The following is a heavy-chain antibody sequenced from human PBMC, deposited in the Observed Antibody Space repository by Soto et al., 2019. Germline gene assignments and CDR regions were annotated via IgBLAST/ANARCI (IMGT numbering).Heavy chain of an antibody. CDR1: GFTFSSYG. Sequence: PGGSLRLSCAASGFTFSSYGMLWVRQAPGKGLEWVAVISYDGSNKYYADSVKGRFTISRDNSKNTLYLQMNSLRAEDTAVYYCAKDPTRISHSPPVGPFDYWGQGTLVTVSS. CDR2: ISYDGSNK. D-gene: IGHD1-20*01. CDR3: AKDPTRISHSPPVGPFDY. J-gene: IGHJ4*02. V-gene: IGHV3-30*18.